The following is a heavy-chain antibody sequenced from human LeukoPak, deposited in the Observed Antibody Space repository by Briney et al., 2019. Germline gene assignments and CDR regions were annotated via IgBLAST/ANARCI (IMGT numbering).Heavy chain of an antibody. V-gene: IGHV3-30*04. CDR3: ARADTAMLTPYFYYFGMDV. CDR1: GFSFSTYG. D-gene: IGHD5-18*01. CDR2: ISHDGKIK. Sequence: SGGSLRLSCAASGFSFSTYGMHWVRQAPGKELEWVTLISHDGKIKCDADSVKGRFTISRDNSKNTLYLQMNSLRAEDTAVYYCARADTAMLTPYFYYFGMDVWGQGTTVTVSS. J-gene: IGHJ6*02.